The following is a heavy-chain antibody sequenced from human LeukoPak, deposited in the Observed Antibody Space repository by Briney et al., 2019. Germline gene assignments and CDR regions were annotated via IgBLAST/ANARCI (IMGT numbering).Heavy chain of an antibody. D-gene: IGHD5-18*01. CDR2: IYTSGST. V-gene: IGHV4-61*02. J-gene: IGHJ3*02. CDR3: ARAHVDTAMVDAFDI. Sequence: SETLSLTCTVSGGSISSGSYYWSWIRQPAGKGLEWIGRIYTSGSTNYNPSLKSRVTISVDTSKNQFSLKLSSVTAADTAVYYCARAHVDTAMVDAFDIWGQGTMVTVSS. CDR1: GGSISSGSYY.